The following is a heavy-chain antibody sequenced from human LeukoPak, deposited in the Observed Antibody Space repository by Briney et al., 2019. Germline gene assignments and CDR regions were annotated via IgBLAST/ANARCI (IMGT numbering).Heavy chain of an antibody. V-gene: IGHV3-21*01. CDR1: GFTFSSYS. CDR2: ISSSSSYI. J-gene: IGHJ4*02. CDR3: AKDRSSTWSFDY. Sequence: GGSLRLSCAASGFTFSSYSMNWVRQAPGKGLEWVSSISSSSSYIYYADSVKGRFTISRDNSRNTLYLQMNSLIAEDTAVYYCAKDRSSTWSFDYWGQGTLVTVSS. D-gene: IGHD6-13*01.